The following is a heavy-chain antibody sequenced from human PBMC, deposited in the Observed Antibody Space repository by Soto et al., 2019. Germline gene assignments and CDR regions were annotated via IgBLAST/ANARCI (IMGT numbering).Heavy chain of an antibody. V-gene: IGHV5-51*01. CDR2: IYPGDSDT. D-gene: IGHD6-19*01. CDR1: GYSFTSYW. Sequence: GESLKISCKGSGYSFTSYWIGWVRQMPGKGLEWMGIIYPGDSDTRYSPSFQGQATISADKSISTAYLQWSSLKASDTAMYYCARSIAVAGNMGGAFDIWGQGTMVTVSS. J-gene: IGHJ3*02. CDR3: ARSIAVAGNMGGAFDI.